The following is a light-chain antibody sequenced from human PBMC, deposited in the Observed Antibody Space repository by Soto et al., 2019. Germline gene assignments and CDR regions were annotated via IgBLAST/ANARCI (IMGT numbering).Light chain of an antibody. CDR2: DAS. V-gene: IGKV1-5*01. Sequence: DIQMTQSPSTLSASVGDRIVITCRASQSINEWLAWYQQKPGKAPTLLISDASNLESGVPSRFSGSGSGTEFTLTINSLQPDDFAPYFCQHYRTYPYTFGQGTKLEMK. J-gene: IGKJ2*01. CDR1: QSINEW. CDR3: QHYRTYPYT.